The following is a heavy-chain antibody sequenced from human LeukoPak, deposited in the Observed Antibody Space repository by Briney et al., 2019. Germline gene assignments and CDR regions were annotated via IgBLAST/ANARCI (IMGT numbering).Heavy chain of an antibody. CDR1: GYTFTSYG. J-gene: IGHJ3*02. V-gene: IGHV1-18*01. Sequence: ATVKVSCKASGYTFTSYGISWVRQAPGQGLEWMGWISACNGNTNYAQKLQGRVTMTTDTSTSTAYMELRSLRSDDTAVYYCARDEVVPAAISAFDIWGQGTMVTVSS. D-gene: IGHD2-2*01. CDR3: ARDEVVPAAISAFDI. CDR2: ISACNGNT.